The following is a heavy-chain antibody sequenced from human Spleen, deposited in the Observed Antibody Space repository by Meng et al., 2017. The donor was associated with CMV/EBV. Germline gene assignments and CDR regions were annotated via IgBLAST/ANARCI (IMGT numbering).Heavy chain of an antibody. Sequence: VSVKVSCKASGFTFTNYGVSWVRQAPGQGLEWMVWISAYIGDTDYLQNLRGRVSMTTDRSKDTAYMELRSLRSDDTAVYYCAILGNDAFDMWGQGTMVTVSS. D-gene: IGHD1-26*01. J-gene: IGHJ3*02. V-gene: IGHV1-18*01. CDR2: ISAYIGDT. CDR1: GFTFTNYG. CDR3: AILGNDAFDM.